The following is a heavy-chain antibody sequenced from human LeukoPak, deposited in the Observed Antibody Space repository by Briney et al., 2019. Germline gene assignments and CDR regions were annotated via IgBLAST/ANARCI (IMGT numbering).Heavy chain of an antibody. V-gene: IGHV3-23*01. Sequence: GGSLRLSCVASGFTFSSYAMSWVRQAQGKGLEWVSAIRESGGSTHYADSVKGRFTISRDNSKNTLYLQMNSLRAEDTAVYYCAKTKPYGTTWYGGIDWGQGALVTVSS. J-gene: IGHJ4*02. D-gene: IGHD6-13*01. CDR3: AKTKPYGTTWYGGID. CDR2: IRESGGST. CDR1: GFTFSSYA.